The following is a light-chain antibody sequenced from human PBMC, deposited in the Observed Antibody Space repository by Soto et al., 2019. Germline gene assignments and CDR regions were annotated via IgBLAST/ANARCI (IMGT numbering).Light chain of an antibody. CDR2: DAS. J-gene: IGKJ3*01. V-gene: IGKV3-11*01. CDR3: QQRSNWRLFT. Sequence: ETVLPQSPAPLPLSPGERTTLSCRASQSVSSYLAWYQQKPGQGPRLLIYDASNRATGIPTRFSGSGSGTDFTLTISSLEPEDFAVYYCQQRSNWRLFTFGPGTKVDIK. CDR1: QSVSSY.